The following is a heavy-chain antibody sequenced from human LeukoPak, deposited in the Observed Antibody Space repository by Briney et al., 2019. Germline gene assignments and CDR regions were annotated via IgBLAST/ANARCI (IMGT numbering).Heavy chain of an antibody. D-gene: IGHD6-13*01. J-gene: IGHJ4*02. CDR3: AAAGPLGY. V-gene: IGHV1-18*01. CDR1: GYTFTSYG. Sequence: ASVKVSCKASGYTFTSYGISWVRQAPGQGLEWMGWSSAYNGNTNYAQKRQGRVTMTTDTSTRKANMELRSLTSDDTAVYYCAAAGPLGYWGKGTLVTVSS. CDR2: SSAYNGNT.